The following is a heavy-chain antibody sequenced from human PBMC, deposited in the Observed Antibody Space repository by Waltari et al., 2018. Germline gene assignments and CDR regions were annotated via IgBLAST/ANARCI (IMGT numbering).Heavy chain of an antibody. V-gene: IGHV3-30*01. CDR3: ATDGFSNSGNYYSFES. CDR2: ISHDGSNA. D-gene: IGHD3-22*01. CDR1: GFTPISYA. Sequence: QVNLVESGGGVVQPGGSLRLSCAGSGFTPISYAMHWVRQAPGKGLEWVTIISHDGSNAYYADSVKGRFTISRDNSNNTLFLQMNRLRPEDTAVYYCATDGFSNSGNYYSFESWGQGTLVTVSS. J-gene: IGHJ4*02.